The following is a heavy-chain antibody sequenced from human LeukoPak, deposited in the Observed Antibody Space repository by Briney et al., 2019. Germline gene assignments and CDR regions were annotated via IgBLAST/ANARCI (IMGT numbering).Heavy chain of an antibody. CDR2: ISSSGSTI. Sequence: GGSLRLSCAASGFTFSDYYMSWIRQAPGKGLEWVSYISSSGSTIYYADSVKGRFTISRDNAKNSLYLQMNSLRAEDTAVYYGARDLYYYDSSGHDAFDIWGQGTMVTVSS. D-gene: IGHD3-22*01. CDR1: GFTFSDYY. V-gene: IGHV3-11*01. J-gene: IGHJ3*02. CDR3: ARDLYYYDSSGHDAFDI.